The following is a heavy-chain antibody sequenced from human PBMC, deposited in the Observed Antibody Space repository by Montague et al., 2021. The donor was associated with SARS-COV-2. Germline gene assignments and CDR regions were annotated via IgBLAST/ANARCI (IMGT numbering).Heavy chain of an antibody. D-gene: IGHD3-10*01. Sequence: SETLSLTCAVHGTSFSGYYWNWIRQPPGKGLEWFGEINHGGSTKYSPSPKSRLTISADTSKNKFSLKLTSVAAADTAVYYCARLRDGAVPSPILGVGPYYSYYDIDVWGRGTTVTVSS. V-gene: IGHV4-34*01. CDR1: GTSFSGYY. CDR3: ARLRDGAVPSPILGVGPYYSYYDIDV. CDR2: INHGGST. J-gene: IGHJ6*03.